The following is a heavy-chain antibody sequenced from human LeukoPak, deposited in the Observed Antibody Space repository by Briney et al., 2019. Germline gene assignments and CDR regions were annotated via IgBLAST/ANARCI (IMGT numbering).Heavy chain of an antibody. J-gene: IGHJ3*02. V-gene: IGHV5-51*01. D-gene: IGHD4-11*01. Sequence: GESLKISCKGSGYSFTSYWIGWVRQMPGKGLEWMGIIYPGDSDTRYSPSFQGQVTISADKSISTAYLQWSSLKASDTAMYYCARPPHDYSRPYDAFDIWGQGTMVTVSS. CDR3: ARPPHDYSRPYDAFDI. CDR1: GYSFTSYW. CDR2: IYPGDSDT.